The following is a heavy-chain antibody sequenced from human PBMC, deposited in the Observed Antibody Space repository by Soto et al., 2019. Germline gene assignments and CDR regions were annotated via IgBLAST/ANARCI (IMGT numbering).Heavy chain of an antibody. CDR2: IWYDGSNK. V-gene: IGHV3-33*01. J-gene: IGHJ6*02. Sequence: GGSLRLSCAASGFTFSSYGMHWVRQAPGKGLEWVAVIWYDGSNKYYADSVKGRFTISRDNSKNTLYLRMNSLRAEDTAVYYCSGGDAPYYYYGMDVWGQGTTVTVSS. CDR3: SGGDAPYYYYGMDV. CDR1: GFTFSSYG. D-gene: IGHD2-21*02.